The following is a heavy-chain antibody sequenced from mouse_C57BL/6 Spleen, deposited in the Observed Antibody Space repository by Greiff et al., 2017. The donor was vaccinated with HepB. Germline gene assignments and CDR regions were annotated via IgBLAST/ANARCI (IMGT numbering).Heavy chain of an antibody. Sequence: EVQLVESGGGLVKPGGSLKLSCAASGFTFSSYAMSWVRQTPEKRLEWVATISDGGSYTYYPDNVKGRVTISRDNAKNNLYLQMSHLKSEDTAMYYCARENYDYDRDYFDYWGQGTTLTVSS. D-gene: IGHD2-4*01. V-gene: IGHV5-4*01. CDR1: GFTFSSYA. CDR2: ISDGGSYT. J-gene: IGHJ2*01. CDR3: ARENYDYDRDYFDY.